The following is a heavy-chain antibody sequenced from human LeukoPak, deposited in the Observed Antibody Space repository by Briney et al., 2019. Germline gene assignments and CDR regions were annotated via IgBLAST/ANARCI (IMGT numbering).Heavy chain of an antibody. CDR1: GYTLTELS. CDR2: FDPEDSET. D-gene: IGHD5-12*01. CDR3: ARDHYSGYDSSTTYNWFDP. V-gene: IGHV1-24*01. Sequence: ASVTVSCKVSGYTLTELSIHWVRQAPGKGLEWMGGFDPEDSETIYAQKFQGRVTMTRDMSTSTVYMELSSLRSEDTAVYYCARDHYSGYDSSTTYNWFDPWGQGTLVTVSS. J-gene: IGHJ5*02.